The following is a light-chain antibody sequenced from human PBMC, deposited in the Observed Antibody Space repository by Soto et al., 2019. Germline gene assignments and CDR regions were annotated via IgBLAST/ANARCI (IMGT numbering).Light chain of an antibody. CDR3: SSYTRSSTLV. J-gene: IGLJ2*01. CDR2: EVS. V-gene: IGLV2-14*01. CDR1: SNDIGIYNF. Sequence: QSALTQPASVSGSPGQSITISCTGTSNDIGIYNFVSWYQQHPGKAPKLIIYEVSNRPSGVSNRFSGSKSGNTASLTVSGLQTEDEADYYCSSYTRSSTLVFGGGTKLNVL.